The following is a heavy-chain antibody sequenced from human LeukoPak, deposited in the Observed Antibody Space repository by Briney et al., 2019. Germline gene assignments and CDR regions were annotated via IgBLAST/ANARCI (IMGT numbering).Heavy chain of an antibody. J-gene: IGHJ4*02. CDR2: ISGSGGST. CDR1: GFTFSSYA. V-gene: IGHV3-23*01. CDR3: AKASNYGSGSYYPRGVDY. Sequence: GGSLRLSCAASGFTFSSYAMSWVRQAPVKGLEWVSAISGSGGSTYYADSVKGRFTISRDNSKNTLYLQMNSLRAEDTAVYYCAKASNYGSGSYYPRGVDYWGQGTLVTVSS. D-gene: IGHD3-10*01.